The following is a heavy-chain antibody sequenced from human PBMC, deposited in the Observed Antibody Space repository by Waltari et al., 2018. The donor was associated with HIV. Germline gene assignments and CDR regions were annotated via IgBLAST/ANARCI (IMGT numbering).Heavy chain of an antibody. CDR1: GGTFSSYA. CDR3: ARVSGGGCSSTSCYSDYYGMDV. D-gene: IGHD2-2*01. V-gene: IGHV1-69*01. CDR2: IIPILGTA. Sequence: QVQLVQSGAEVKKPGSSVKVSCKASGGTFSSYAISWVRQAPGQGLEWMGGIIPILGTANYAKKCQGRVTITADESTSTAYMELSSLRSEDTAVYYCARVSGGGCSSTSCYSDYYGMDVWGQGTTVTVSS. J-gene: IGHJ6*02.